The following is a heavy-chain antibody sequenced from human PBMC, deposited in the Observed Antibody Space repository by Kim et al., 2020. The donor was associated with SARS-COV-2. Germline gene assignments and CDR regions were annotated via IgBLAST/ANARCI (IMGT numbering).Heavy chain of an antibody. CDR3: AGDGAAGTDDAFDI. J-gene: IGHJ3*02. Sequence: PSLKSRVTISVDTSKNQFSLKLSSVTAADTAVYYCAGDGAAGTDDAFDIWGQGTMVTVSS. D-gene: IGHD6-13*01. V-gene: IGHV4-59*01.